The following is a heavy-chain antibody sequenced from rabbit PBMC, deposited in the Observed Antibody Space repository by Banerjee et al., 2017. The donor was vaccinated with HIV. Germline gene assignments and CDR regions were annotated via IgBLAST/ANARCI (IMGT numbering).Heavy chain of an antibody. Sequence: QEQLEESGGGLVKPGASLTLTCTASGFSFSSSYYMCWVRQAPGKGLELIACIYTGSSGSTYYASWAKGRFTISRSTSLNTVTLQLNSLTAADTATYFCARASGSNYYTWSLNLWGQGTLVTVS. J-gene: IGHJ4*01. V-gene: IGHV1S45*01. D-gene: IGHD8-1*01. CDR2: IYTGSSGST. CDR1: GFSFSSSYY. CDR3: ARASGSNYYTWSLNL.